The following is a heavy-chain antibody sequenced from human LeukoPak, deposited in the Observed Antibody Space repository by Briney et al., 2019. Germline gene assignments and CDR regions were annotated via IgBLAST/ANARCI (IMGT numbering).Heavy chain of an antibody. J-gene: IGHJ4*02. CDR1: GGSFSGYY. Sequence: SETLSPTRAVYGGSFSGYYWSWIRQPPGKGPEWIGEINHSGSTNYNPSLKSRVTISVDTSKNQFSLKLSSVTAADTAVYYCARLLFYADYWGQGTLVTVSS. V-gene: IGHV4-34*01. CDR2: INHSGST. CDR3: ARLLFYADY. D-gene: IGHD2/OR15-2a*01.